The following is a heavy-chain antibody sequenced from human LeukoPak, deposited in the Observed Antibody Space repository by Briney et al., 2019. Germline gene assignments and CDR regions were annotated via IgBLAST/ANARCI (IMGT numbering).Heavy chain of an antibody. CDR1: GDSVSRSDSY. J-gene: IGHJ1*01. Sequence: SETLSLTCSVSGDSVSRSDSYWDWIRQPPGKGLEWIGTIYHSGRTYYSPSLKSRVTMSVDPSNNQSSLNLRSVTAADTAVYYCARRRYYDGSGYLEWGQGTLLSVSS. D-gene: IGHD3-22*01. V-gene: IGHV4-39*01. CDR2: IYHSGRT. CDR3: ARRRYYDGSGYLE.